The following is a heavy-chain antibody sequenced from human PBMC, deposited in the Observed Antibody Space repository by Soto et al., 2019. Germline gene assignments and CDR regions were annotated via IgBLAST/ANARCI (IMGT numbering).Heavy chain of an antibody. V-gene: IGHV4-59*01. CDR3: ATRPPQDIWVGVFDY. D-gene: IGHD3-16*01. CDR1: DGSISTSY. Sequence: QVQLQESGPGLVKPSETLSLTCTVSDGSISTSYWSWIRQPPGKGPEWIGCVYHSGTTKYNPSLERRVTIXXDXSXTQFSLKLNSVTAADTAVYYCATRPPQDIWVGVFDYWSQGTLVTVSS. J-gene: IGHJ4*02. CDR2: VYHSGTT.